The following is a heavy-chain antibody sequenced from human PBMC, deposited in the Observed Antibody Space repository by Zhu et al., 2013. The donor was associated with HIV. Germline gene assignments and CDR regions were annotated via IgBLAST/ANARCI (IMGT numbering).Heavy chain of an antibody. CDR3: ARGLDIVVVPAAKGVRYYYYGMDV. CDR1: GYTFTSYY. Sequence: QVQLVQSGAEVKKPGASVKVSCKASGYTFTSYYMHWARQAPGQGLEWMGIINPSGGSTTYAQKFQGTVTMTRDTSTSTVYMELSSPRYEDTAVYYCARGLDIVVVPAAKGVRYYYYGMDVWGQGATVTVSS. V-gene: IGHV1-46*01. CDR2: INPSGGST. J-gene: IGHJ6*02. D-gene: IGHD2-2*03.